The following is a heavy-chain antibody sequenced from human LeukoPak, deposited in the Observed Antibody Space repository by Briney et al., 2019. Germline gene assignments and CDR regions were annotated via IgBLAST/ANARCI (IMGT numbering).Heavy chain of an antibody. CDR2: FYTSANT. V-gene: IGHV4-4*08. Sequence: PSETLSLTCTVSGDSVSGYYGSWIRQPPGKGLEWIGYFYTSANTNYNPSLKSRVTISIDTSKNQFSLKLSSVTAADTAVYYCARDTGLRSSWYWGQGTLVTVSS. CDR3: ARDTGLRSSWY. J-gene: IGHJ4*02. D-gene: IGHD6-13*01. CDR1: GDSVSGYY.